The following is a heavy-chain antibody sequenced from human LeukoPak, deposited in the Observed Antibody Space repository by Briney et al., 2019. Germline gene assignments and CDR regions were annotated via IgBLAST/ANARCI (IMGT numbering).Heavy chain of an antibody. V-gene: IGHV3-74*01. J-gene: IGHJ6*03. CDR3: ARAFFWSGPYYYMDV. CDR2: INSDGSST. D-gene: IGHD3-3*01. Sequence: GGSLRLSCAASGFTFSSYWMHWVRQAPGKGLVWVSRINSDGSSTSYAGSVKGRFAISRDNAKNTLYLQMNSLRAEDTAVYYCARAFFWSGPYYYMDVWGKGTTVTVSS. CDR1: GFTFSSYW.